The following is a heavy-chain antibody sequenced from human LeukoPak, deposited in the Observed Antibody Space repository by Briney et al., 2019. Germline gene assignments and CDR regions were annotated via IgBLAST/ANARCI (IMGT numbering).Heavy chain of an antibody. J-gene: IGHJ4*02. CDR3: AKDTDFWSSNYFDY. CDR2: VSGSGGST. D-gene: IGHD3-3*01. Sequence: GGSLRLSCIASGFTFSNSAISWVRQAPGKGLEWVSGVSGSGGSTYYADSMKGRFTISRDNSKNTVYLQMNSLRAEDTAVYYCAKDTDFWSSNYFDYWGRGTLVTVSS. V-gene: IGHV3-23*01. CDR1: GFTFSNSA.